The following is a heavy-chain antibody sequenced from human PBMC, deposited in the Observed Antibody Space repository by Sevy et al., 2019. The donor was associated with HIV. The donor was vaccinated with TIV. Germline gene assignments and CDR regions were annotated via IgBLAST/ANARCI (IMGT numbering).Heavy chain of an antibody. CDR1: GGSISSGSYY. Sequence: SETLSLTCTVSGGSISSGSYYWSWIRQPAGKGLEWIGRIYTSGSTNYNPSLKSRVTISVDTSKNQFSLKLSSVTAADTAVYYCAREPGPPMVRGFMDVWGKGTTVTVSS. V-gene: IGHV4-61*02. J-gene: IGHJ6*03. CDR3: AREPGPPMVRGFMDV. D-gene: IGHD3-10*01. CDR2: IYTSGST.